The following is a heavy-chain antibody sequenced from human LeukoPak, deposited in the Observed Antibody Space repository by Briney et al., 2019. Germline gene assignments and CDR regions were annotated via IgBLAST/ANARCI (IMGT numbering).Heavy chain of an antibody. V-gene: IGHV3-23*01. CDR1: GFTFSSYA. Sequence: GGSLRLSCAASGFTFSSYAMSWVRQAPGKGLEWVSATSGSGGSTYYADSVKGRFTISRDNSKNTLYLQMNSLRAEDTAVYYCAKDPNSSGWNYYFDYWGQGTLVTVSS. D-gene: IGHD6-19*01. CDR2: TSGSGGST. CDR3: AKDPNSSGWNYYFDY. J-gene: IGHJ4*02.